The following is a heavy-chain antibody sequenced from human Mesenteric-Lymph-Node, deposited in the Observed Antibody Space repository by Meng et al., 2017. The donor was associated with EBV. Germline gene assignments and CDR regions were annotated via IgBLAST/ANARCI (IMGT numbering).Heavy chain of an antibody. Sequence: QVELVQSGGEVKKPGASVKVSCKASGYTFTTHGISWVRQAPGQGLEWMGWISPYNDNTNSAQKFQGRVTMTIDTSTRTAYLELRSLRADDTAMYYCARSFAAAAKFDYWGQGTLVTVSS. J-gene: IGHJ4*02. CDR2: ISPYNDNT. CDR1: GYTFTTHG. V-gene: IGHV1-18*01. CDR3: ARSFAAAAKFDY. D-gene: IGHD6-13*01.